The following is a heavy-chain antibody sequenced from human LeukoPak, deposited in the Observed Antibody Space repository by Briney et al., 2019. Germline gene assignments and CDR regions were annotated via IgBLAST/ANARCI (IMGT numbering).Heavy chain of an antibody. CDR3: ARAIAAAGRNYYYYYGMDV. J-gene: IGHJ6*02. CDR2: INPNSGGT. Sequence: ASVKVSCKASGYTFTGYYMHWVRQAPGQGLEWMGWINPNSGGTNYVQKFQGWVTMTRDTSISTAYMELSRLRSDDTAVYYCARAIAAAGRNYYYYYGMDVWGQGTTVTVSS. D-gene: IGHD6-13*01. V-gene: IGHV1-2*04. CDR1: GYTFTGYY.